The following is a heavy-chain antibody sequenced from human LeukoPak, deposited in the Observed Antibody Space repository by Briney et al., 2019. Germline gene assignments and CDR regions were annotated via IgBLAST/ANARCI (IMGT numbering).Heavy chain of an antibody. J-gene: IGHJ6*03. CDR2: IYYSGST. CDR3: ARVPNYYYYYMDV. CDR1: GGSISSSSYY. V-gene: IGHV4-61*01. Sequence: SETLSLTCTVSGGSISSSSYYWSWIRQPPGKGLEWIGYIYYSGSTNYNPSLKSRVTISVDTSKNQFSLKLSSVTAADTAVYYCARVPNYYYYYMDVWGKGTTVTVSS.